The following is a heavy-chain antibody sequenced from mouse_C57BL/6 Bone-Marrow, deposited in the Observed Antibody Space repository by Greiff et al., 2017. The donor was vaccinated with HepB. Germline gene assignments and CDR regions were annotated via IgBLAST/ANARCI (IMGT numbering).Heavy chain of an antibody. D-gene: IGHD1-1*01. CDR3: ARSHYYGSLYWYFDV. Sequence: VKLVESGAELARPGASVKLSCKASGYTFTSYGISWVKQRTGQGLEWIGEIYPRSGNTYYNEKFKGKATLTADKSSSTAYMELRSLTSEDSAVYFCARSHYYGSLYWYFDVWGTGTTVTVSS. CDR1: GYTFTSYG. V-gene: IGHV1-81*01. J-gene: IGHJ1*03. CDR2: IYPRSGNT.